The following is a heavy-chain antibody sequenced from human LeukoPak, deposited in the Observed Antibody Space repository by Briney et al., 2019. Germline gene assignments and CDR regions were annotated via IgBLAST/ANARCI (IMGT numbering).Heavy chain of an antibody. Sequence: GGSLRLSCAASGFTFSSYSMNWVRQAPGKGLEWVSYISSSSSTIYYADSVRGRFTISRDNAKDSLYLQMNSLRAEDTAVYYCARRGIAASNDYWGQGTLVTVSS. V-gene: IGHV3-48*01. D-gene: IGHD6-13*01. J-gene: IGHJ4*02. CDR2: ISSSSSTI. CDR1: GFTFSSYS. CDR3: ARRGIAASNDY.